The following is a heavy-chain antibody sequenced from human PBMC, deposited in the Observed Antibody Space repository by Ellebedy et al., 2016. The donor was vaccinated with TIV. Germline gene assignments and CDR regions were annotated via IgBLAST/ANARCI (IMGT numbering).Heavy chain of an antibody. V-gene: IGHV4-30-2*01. CDR3: AKGKPGIGAFDI. CDR1: GGAISSGGYS. Sequence: SETLSLTCAVSGGAISSGGYSWSWIRQPPGKGLEWIGYFYHSGSAYYNPSLKSRVTISLGRTKNQFSLNLNSVTAADTAMYYCAKGKPGIGAFDIWGQGTMVTVSS. J-gene: IGHJ3*02. D-gene: IGHD7-27*01. CDR2: FYHSGSA.